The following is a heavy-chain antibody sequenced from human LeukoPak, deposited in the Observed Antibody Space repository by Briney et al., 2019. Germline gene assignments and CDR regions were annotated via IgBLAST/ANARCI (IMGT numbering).Heavy chain of an antibody. Sequence: PSETLSLTCTVSGGSISSYYWSWIRQPPGKGLEWIGYIYYSGSTNYNPSLKSRVTISVDTSKNQFSLKLSSVTAADTAVYYCARGDRDSSSYRLNYYFDYWGQGTLVTVSS. D-gene: IGHD3-22*01. J-gene: IGHJ4*02. CDR1: GGSISSYY. CDR2: IYYSGST. V-gene: IGHV4-59*08. CDR3: ARGDRDSSSYRLNYYFDY.